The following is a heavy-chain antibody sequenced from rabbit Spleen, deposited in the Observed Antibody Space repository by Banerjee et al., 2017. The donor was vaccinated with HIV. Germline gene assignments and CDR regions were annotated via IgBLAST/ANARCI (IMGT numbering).Heavy chain of an antibody. D-gene: IGHD4-1*01. CDR1: GIDFSSFG. CDR3: ARDLYSSGWGALSYGLDL. Sequence: ELVESGGGLVQPGESLKLSCTASGIDFSSFGINWVRQAPGKGPEWIAYIHPGFGIRNYATSVKGRFTISSDNAQNTVSLQMTSLTASDTATYFCARDLYSSGWGALSYGLDLWGQGTLVTVS. V-gene: IGHV1S47*01. CDR2: IHPGFGIR. J-gene: IGHJ6*01.